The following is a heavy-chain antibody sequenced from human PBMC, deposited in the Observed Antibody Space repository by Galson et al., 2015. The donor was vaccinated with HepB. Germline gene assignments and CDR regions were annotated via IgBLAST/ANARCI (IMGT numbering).Heavy chain of an antibody. CDR3: ARLDSSGWYPLNYFDY. CDR1: GGSVRSSSHY. D-gene: IGHD6-19*01. CDR2: VYSSGST. V-gene: IGHV4-39*01. Sequence: ATLSLTCTVSGGSVRSSSHYWGWIRQPPGKGLEWIGSVYSSGSTYYKPSLKSRVTISADTSKNQFSLNVNSVTAADTAVYYCARLDSSGWYPLNYFDYWGQGTLVSVSS. J-gene: IGHJ4*02.